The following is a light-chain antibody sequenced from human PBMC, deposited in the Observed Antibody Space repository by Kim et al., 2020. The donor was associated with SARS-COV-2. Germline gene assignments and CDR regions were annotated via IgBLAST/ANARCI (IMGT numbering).Light chain of an antibody. V-gene: IGKV3-15*01. J-gene: IGKJ4*01. CDR3: QQHNNWPPLT. CDR1: QSVSSN. Sequence: EILMAQSPATLSVSPGERATLSCRASQSVSSNLAWYQQKPGQAPRLLIYGASTRATGIPARFSGSGSGTEFTLTISSLQSEDFAVYYCQQHNNWPPLTFGGGTKVDIK. CDR2: GAS.